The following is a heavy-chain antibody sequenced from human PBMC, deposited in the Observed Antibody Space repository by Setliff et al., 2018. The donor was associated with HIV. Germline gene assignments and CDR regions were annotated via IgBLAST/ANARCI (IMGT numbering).Heavy chain of an antibody. J-gene: IGHJ4*02. CDR3: AISIVGVTSEMY. CDR1: DASISDHH. CDR2: THRLGTI. D-gene: IGHD2-21*02. Sequence: SETLSLTCTFSDASISDHHCSWIRQPPGRGLEWIGSTHRLGTINYNPSLKSRVTVSVDTSKTQYSLKMISVTAADTAMYYCAISIVGVTSEMYWAQGTLVTVSS. V-gene: IGHV4-4*07.